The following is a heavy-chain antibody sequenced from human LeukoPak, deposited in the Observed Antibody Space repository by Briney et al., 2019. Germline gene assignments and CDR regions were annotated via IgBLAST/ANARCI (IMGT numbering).Heavy chain of an antibody. CDR3: ARGGERYFDWNDAFDI. V-gene: IGHV3-23*01. J-gene: IGHJ3*02. D-gene: IGHD3-9*01. CDR2: ISGSGGTT. CDR1: GFTFSSYA. Sequence: PGGSLRLSCAASGFTFSSYAMSWVRQAPGKGLEWVSGISGSGGTTYYADSVKGRFTVSRDNSKNTLYLEMNSLRAEDTAVYYCARGGERYFDWNDAFDIWGQGTMVTVSS.